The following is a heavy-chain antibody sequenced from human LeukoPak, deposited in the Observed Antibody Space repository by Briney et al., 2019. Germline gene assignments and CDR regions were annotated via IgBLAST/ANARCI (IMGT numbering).Heavy chain of an antibody. CDR1: RFTFSRYV. D-gene: IGHD4-17*01. Sequence: GGALRLSCAEPRFTFSRYVIHTVPASLGKGLWRVADISYAGSNKYYADSVKGRFTVSRDNSKNTLYLQMNMLIAEDTAVYYCAKDSVLGYGDAPRVPQFDDWGQGTLVTVSS. CDR2: ISYAGSNK. CDR3: AKDSVLGYGDAPRVPQFDD. V-gene: IGHV3-30*18. J-gene: IGHJ4*02.